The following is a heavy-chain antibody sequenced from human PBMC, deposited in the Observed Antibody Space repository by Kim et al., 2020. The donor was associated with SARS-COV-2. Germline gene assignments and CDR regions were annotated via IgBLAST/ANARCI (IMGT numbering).Heavy chain of an antibody. CDR1: GGTFSSYA. CDR3: ARDRLDYDILTGPFDY. D-gene: IGHD3-9*01. J-gene: IGHJ4*02. CDR2: IIPIFGTA. Sequence: SVKVSCKASGGTFSSYAISWVRQAPGQGLEWMGGIIPIFGTANYAQKFQGRVTITADESTSTAYMELSSLRSEDTAVYYCARDRLDYDILTGPFDYWGQGTLVTVSS. V-gene: IGHV1-69*13.